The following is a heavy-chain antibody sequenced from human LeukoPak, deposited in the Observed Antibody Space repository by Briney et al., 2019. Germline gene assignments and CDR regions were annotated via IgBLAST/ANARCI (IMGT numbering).Heavy chain of an antibody. CDR3: ARLGYSSGWYSDYYYYYMDV. CDR2: IYYSGST. D-gene: IGHD6-19*01. Sequence: SETLSLTCTVSGGSISSSNYYWAWIRQPPGKGLEWIGNIYYSGSTYYNPSPNSRITISIDTSKNRFSLRLSSVTAADTAVYYCARLGYSSGWYSDYYYYYMDVWGKGTTVTVSS. J-gene: IGHJ6*03. V-gene: IGHV4-39*01. CDR1: GGSISSSNYY.